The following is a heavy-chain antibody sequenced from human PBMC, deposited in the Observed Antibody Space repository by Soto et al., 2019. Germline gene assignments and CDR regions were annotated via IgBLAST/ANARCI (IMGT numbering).Heavy chain of an antibody. J-gene: IGHJ4*02. CDR2: IYYSGST. Sequence: QVQLQESGPGLVKPSETLSLTCTVSGGSISSYYWSWIRQPPGKGLEWSGYIYYSGSTHYNPSLKSRVTISVDTSKNQFSLKLSSVTAADTAVYYCARHATTLYYFDYWGQGTLVTVSS. D-gene: IGHD1-1*01. CDR3: ARHATTLYYFDY. CDR1: GGSISSYY. V-gene: IGHV4-59*08.